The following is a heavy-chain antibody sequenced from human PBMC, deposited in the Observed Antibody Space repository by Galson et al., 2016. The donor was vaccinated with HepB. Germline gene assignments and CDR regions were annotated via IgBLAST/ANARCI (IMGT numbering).Heavy chain of an antibody. CDR3: ARDVALNYGMDV. CDR2: IWYDGTNK. Sequence: SLRLSCAASGFSFSGHGMHWVRQAPGKGLEWVAVIWYDGTNKYYGDSVKGRFTISRDNSKKTLYLQMNNLRAEDTAVYYCARDVALNYGMDVWGQGTTVTVSS. CDR1: GFSFSGHG. V-gene: IGHV3-33*01. J-gene: IGHJ6*02.